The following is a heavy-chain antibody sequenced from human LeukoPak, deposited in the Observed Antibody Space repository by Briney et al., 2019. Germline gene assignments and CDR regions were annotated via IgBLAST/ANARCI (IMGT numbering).Heavy chain of an antibody. CDR1: GFTFRSYA. CDR3: EGTYYYDSSDDY. CDR2: ISGSGTST. D-gene: IGHD3-22*01. V-gene: IGHV3-23*01. J-gene: IGHJ4*02. Sequence: GGSLRLSCAASGFTFRSYALSWVRQAPGKGLEWVLAISGSGTSTYYADSVKGRFTISRDNSKNTLYLQMNSLRAEDTAVYYCEGTYYYDSSDDYWGQGTLVTVS.